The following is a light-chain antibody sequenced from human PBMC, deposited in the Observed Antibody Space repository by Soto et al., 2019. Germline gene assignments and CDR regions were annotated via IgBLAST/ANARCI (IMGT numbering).Light chain of an antibody. Sequence: EIVMTQSPATLSVSPGERATLSCRASQSVSSSLAWYQQKPGQAPRLLIYGASTRATGVPDRFSGSGSGTDFTLTISSLQPDDFAMYYCQQYSSSPRTFGQGTKVDI. CDR1: QSVSSS. CDR3: QQYSSSPRT. J-gene: IGKJ1*01. CDR2: GAS. V-gene: IGKV3-15*01.